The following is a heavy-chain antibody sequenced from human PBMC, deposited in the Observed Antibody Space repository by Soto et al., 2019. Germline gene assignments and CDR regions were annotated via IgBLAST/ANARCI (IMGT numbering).Heavy chain of an antibody. Sequence: VGSLRLSCAASGFTFSSYAMSWVRQAPGKGLEWVSAISGSGGSTYYADSVKGRFTISRDNSKNTLYLQMNSLRAEDTAVYYCAKDSRYSSSSAKYYYYYGMDVWGQGTTVTVSS. CDR1: GFTFSSYA. J-gene: IGHJ6*02. CDR3: AKDSRYSSSSAKYYYYYGMDV. D-gene: IGHD6-6*01. CDR2: ISGSGGST. V-gene: IGHV3-23*01.